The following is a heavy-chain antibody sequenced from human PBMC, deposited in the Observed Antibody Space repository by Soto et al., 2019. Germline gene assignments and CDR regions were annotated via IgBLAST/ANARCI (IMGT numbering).Heavy chain of an antibody. V-gene: IGHV3-23*01. CDR3: AKYRGLVATITIDY. D-gene: IGHD5-12*01. CDR1: GFTFSSYA. Sequence: EVQLLESGGGLVQPGGSLRLSCAASGFTFSSYAMSWVRQAPGKGLEWVSAISGNGGSTYYAESVKGRLTISRDNSKNTLYLQMNSLRAEDTAVFYCAKYRGLVATITIDYWGQGTLVTVSS. J-gene: IGHJ4*02. CDR2: ISGNGGST.